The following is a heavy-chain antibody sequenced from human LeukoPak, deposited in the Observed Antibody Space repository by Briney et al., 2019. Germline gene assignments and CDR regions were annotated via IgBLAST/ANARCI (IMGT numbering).Heavy chain of an antibody. CDR2: ILYDGSNK. CDR1: GFTFSGYG. CDR3: ARSQGSSWYGIHY. Sequence: PGRSLRLSCAASGFTFSGYGMHGVRQAPGKGLDWVAVILYDGSNKDYADSVKGRFTISRDNSKNTLYLQMNSLRREDTAVYYCARSQGSSWYGIHYSGQGTLVSVSS. J-gene: IGHJ4*02. D-gene: IGHD6-13*01. V-gene: IGHV3-30*04.